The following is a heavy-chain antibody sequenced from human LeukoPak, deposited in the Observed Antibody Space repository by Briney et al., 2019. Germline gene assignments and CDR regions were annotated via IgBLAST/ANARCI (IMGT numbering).Heavy chain of an antibody. CDR3: AKDDITMVRGIVDH. D-gene: IGHD3-10*01. Sequence: GGSLRLSCAASGFTFSSYAMSWVRQAPGRGLEWVSAISGSGGSTYYADSVKGRFTISRDNSKNTLYLQVNSLRAEDTAIYYCAKDDITMVRGIVDHWGQGTLVTVSS. V-gene: IGHV3-23*01. CDR2: ISGSGGST. CDR1: GFTFSSYA. J-gene: IGHJ4*02.